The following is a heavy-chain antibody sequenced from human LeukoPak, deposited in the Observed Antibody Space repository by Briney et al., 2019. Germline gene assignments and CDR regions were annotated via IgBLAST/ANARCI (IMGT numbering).Heavy chain of an antibody. CDR3: ARAVLYSSSSGLDY. CDR2: ISSSSSYI. V-gene: IGHV3-21*01. Sequence: PGGSLRLSCAASGFTFSSYSMNWVRQAPGRGLEWVSSISSSSSYIYYADSVKGRFTISRDNAKNSLYLQMNSLRAEDTAVYYCARAVLYSSSSGLDYWGQGTLVTVSS. D-gene: IGHD6-6*01. CDR1: GFTFSSYS. J-gene: IGHJ4*02.